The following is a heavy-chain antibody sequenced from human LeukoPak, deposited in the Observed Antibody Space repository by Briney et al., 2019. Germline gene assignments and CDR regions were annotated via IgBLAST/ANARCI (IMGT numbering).Heavy chain of an antibody. CDR1: GFTFSNYA. D-gene: IGHD2-21*02. J-gene: IGHJ4*02. CDR3: ARDRYCGGDCYSPVDY. Sequence: GGSLRLSCAASGFTFSNYAMNWVRQAPGKGLEWVSSISGSSSDIYYADSVKGRFTISRDNAKNSLYLQMNSLRAEDTAVYYCARDRYCGGDCYSPVDYWGQGTLVTVSS. CDR2: ISGSSSDI. V-gene: IGHV3-21*01.